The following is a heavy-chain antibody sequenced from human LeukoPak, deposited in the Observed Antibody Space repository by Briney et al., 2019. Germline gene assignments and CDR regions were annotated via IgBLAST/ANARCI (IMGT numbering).Heavy chain of an antibody. CDR2: IYYSGST. V-gene: IGHV4-31*03. D-gene: IGHD6-19*01. CDR1: GGSISSGGYY. CDR3: AREISSGIAVAFDP. Sequence: SETLSLTCTVSGGSISSGGYYWSWIRQHPGKGLEWIGYIYYSGSTYYNPSLKSRVTISVDTSKNQFPLKLSSVTAADTAVYYCAREISSGIAVAFDPWGQGTLVTVSS. J-gene: IGHJ5*02.